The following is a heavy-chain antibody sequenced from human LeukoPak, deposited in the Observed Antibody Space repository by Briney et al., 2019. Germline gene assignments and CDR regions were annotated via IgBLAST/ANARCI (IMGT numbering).Heavy chain of an antibody. J-gene: IGHJ6*03. CDR2: ISGSGGST. CDR1: GFTFSSYA. V-gene: IGHV3-23*01. CDR3: ARTLTDYYYMDV. Sequence: PGGSLRLSCAASGFTFSSYAMSWVRQAPGKGLEWVSAISGSGGSTYYADSVKGRFTISRDNAKNTLYLQMNSLRAEDTAVYYCARTLTDYYYMDVWGKGTTVTISS. D-gene: IGHD3/OR15-3a*01.